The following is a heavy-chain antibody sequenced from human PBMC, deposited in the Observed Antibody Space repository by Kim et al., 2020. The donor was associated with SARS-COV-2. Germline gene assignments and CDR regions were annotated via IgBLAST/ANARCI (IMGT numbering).Heavy chain of an antibody. J-gene: IGHJ4*02. Sequence: YNDYAVSVKSRIANNPDTSKNQFSLQLNSVTPEDTAVYYCARGNTPRFDYWGQGTLVTVSS. CDR3: ARGNTPRFDY. CDR2: YN. V-gene: IGHV6-1*01. D-gene: IGHD2-2*02.